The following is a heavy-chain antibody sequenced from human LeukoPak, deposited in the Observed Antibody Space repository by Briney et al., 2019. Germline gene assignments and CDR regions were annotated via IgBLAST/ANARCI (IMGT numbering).Heavy chain of an antibody. CDR2: IYYSGST. CDR3: ARHASLTASATGTLDY. CDR1: GFTFSYY. V-gene: IGHV4-59*08. J-gene: IGHJ4*02. D-gene: IGHD2-15*01. Sequence: PGGSLRLSCVASGFTFSYYWSWIRQPPGKGLEWIGYIYYSGSTNYNPSLKSRVTISVDTSKNQFSLKLSSVTAADTAVYYCARHASLTASATGTLDYWGQGTLVTVSS.